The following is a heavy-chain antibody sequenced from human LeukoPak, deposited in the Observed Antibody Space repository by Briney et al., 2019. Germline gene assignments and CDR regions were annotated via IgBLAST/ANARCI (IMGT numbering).Heavy chain of an antibody. Sequence: GASVKVSCKASGYTFTSYGISWVRQAPGQGLEWMGWISAYNGNTNYAQKLQGRVTMTTDTSTSTAYMELRSLRSDDTAVYYCARDDPHYDYVWGSYRTDAFDIWGQGTMVTVSS. V-gene: IGHV1-18*01. CDR2: ISAYNGNT. CDR3: ARDDPHYDYVWGSYRTDAFDI. D-gene: IGHD3-16*02. CDR1: GYTFTSYG. J-gene: IGHJ3*02.